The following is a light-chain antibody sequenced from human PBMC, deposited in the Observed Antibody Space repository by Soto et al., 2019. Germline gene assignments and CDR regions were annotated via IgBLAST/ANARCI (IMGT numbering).Light chain of an antibody. CDR3: QQRSNWPWT. CDR2: DAS. CDR1: QSISSY. V-gene: IGKV3-11*01. J-gene: IGKJ1*01. Sequence: EIVLTQSPATLSLSPGERATLSCRVSQSISSYLAWYQQKPGQAPRLLIYDASNRATGIPARFSGSGSGTDFTLTISSLEPEDFVVYYCQQRSNWPWTFGQGTKVEIK.